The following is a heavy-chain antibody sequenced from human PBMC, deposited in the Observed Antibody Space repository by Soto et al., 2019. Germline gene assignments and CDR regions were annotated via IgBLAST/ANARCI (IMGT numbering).Heavy chain of an antibody. J-gene: IGHJ6*02. Sequence: PGGSLRLSCAASGFTFSSYSMNWVRQAPGKGLEWVAYISSSSNNKYYADSVKGRFTISRDNSKNTLYLQMNSLRAEDTAVYYCARDLYSSSWRYYYYGMDVWGQGTTVTVSS. V-gene: IGHV3-48*01. CDR2: ISSSSNNK. CDR3: ARDLYSSSWRYYYYGMDV. CDR1: GFTFSSYS. D-gene: IGHD6-13*01.